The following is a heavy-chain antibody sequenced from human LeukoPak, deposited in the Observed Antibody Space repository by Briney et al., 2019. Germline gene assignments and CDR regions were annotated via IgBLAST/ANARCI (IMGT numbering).Heavy chain of an antibody. CDR2: IDHSGST. V-gene: IGHV4-34*01. CDR1: GGSFSDYS. Sequence: SETLSLTCAVYGGSFSDYSWSWIRQSPGRGLEWIGEIDHSGSTNYNQYLKSRVTISVDTSKNQVSLKLTSVTAADSALFYCARGSGAYDRTGNFYYYMDVWGKGTTVTVSS. CDR3: ARGSGAYDRTGNFYYYMDV. D-gene: IGHD3-22*01. J-gene: IGHJ6*03.